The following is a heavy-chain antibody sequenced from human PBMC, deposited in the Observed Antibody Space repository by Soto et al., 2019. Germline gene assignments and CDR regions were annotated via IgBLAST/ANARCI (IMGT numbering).Heavy chain of an antibody. V-gene: IGHV3-23*01. CDR3: VREGSGWYSRGSFDV. CDR2: ISGSGGSA. D-gene: IGHD6-19*01. Sequence: EVQLLESGGALVRPGGSLRLSCAASGFTFSNYAMTWVRQPPGMGLEWVSVISGSGGSADYADSVQGRFTISRDNSKNALYLQMNILRAEDTAIYFCVREGSGWYSRGSFDVWGRGTMFTVSS. J-gene: IGHJ3*01. CDR1: GFTFSNYA.